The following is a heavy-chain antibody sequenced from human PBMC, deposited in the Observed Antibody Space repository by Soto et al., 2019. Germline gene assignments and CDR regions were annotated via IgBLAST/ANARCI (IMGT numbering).Heavy chain of an antibody. D-gene: IGHD3-10*01. Sequence: GGSLRLSCAASGFTFSSYSMNWVRQAPGKGLEWVSYISSSSSTIYYADSVKGRFTISRDNAKNSLYLQMNSLRAEDTAVYYCARDSWSGTSQNIVPFDYWGQGTLVTVSS. V-gene: IGHV3-48*01. CDR1: GFTFSSYS. J-gene: IGHJ4*02. CDR2: ISSSSSTI. CDR3: ARDSWSGTSQNIVPFDY.